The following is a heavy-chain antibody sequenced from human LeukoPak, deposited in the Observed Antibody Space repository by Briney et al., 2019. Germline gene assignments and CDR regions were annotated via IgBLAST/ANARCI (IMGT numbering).Heavy chain of an antibody. CDR1: GFTLSSYA. CDR2: ISGSGGST. J-gene: IGHJ4*02. D-gene: IGHD3-10*01. V-gene: IGHV3-23*01. CDR3: AKDRRAYGEGYFDY. Sequence: PGGSLRLSCAASGFTLSSYAMSWVRQAPGKGLEWVSAISGSGGSTYYADSVKGRFTISRDNSKNTLYLQMNSLRAEDTAVYYCAKDRRAYGEGYFDYWGQGTLVTVSS.